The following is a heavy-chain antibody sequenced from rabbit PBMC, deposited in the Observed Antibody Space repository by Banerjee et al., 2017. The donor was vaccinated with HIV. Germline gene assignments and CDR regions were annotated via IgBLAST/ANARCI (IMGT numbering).Heavy chain of an antibody. J-gene: IGHJ4*01. Sequence: QEQLEESGGDLVQPEGSLTLTCTASGFSFSSSYYMCWVRQAPGKGLEWIACIYTGSSGSTYYASWAKGRFTISKTSSTTVTPQMTSLTAADTATYFCARDPYGISSNNYILWGPGTLVTVS. D-gene: IGHD1-1*01. CDR1: GFSFSSSYY. CDR3: ARDPYGISSNNYIL. CDR2: IYTGSSGST. V-gene: IGHV1S45*01.